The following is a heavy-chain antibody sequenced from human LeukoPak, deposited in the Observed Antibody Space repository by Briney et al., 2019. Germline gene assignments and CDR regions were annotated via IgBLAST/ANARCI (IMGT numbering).Heavy chain of an antibody. CDR2: MNPNSGST. CDR1: GYTFTNYD. Sequence: GASVKVSCKASGYTFTNYDINWVRQATGQGLKWMGWMNPNSGSTGYAQKFQGRVTMTRNTSISTAYMELSSLRSEDTAVYYCARQWGTVTTAYYYGLDVWGQGTTVTVSS. D-gene: IGHD4-17*01. CDR3: ARQWGTVTTAYYYGLDV. V-gene: IGHV1-8*01. J-gene: IGHJ6*02.